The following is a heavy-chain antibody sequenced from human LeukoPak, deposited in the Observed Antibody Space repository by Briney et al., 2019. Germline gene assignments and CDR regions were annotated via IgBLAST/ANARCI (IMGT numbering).Heavy chain of an antibody. V-gene: IGHV3-30*03. CDR2: ISYDGSNE. Sequence: GRSLRLSCAASGFTFSSYGMHWVRQAPGKGLEWVAFISYDGSNEYYADSVKGRFTISRDNSKNTLYLQVNSLRAEDTTVYYCAREGVGATISRAPFDYWGQGTLVTVSS. CDR3: AREGVGATISRAPFDY. CDR1: GFTFSSYG. J-gene: IGHJ4*02. D-gene: IGHD1-26*01.